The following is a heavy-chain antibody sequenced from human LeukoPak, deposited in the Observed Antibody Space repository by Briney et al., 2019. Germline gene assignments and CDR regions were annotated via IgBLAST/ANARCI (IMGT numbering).Heavy chain of an antibody. CDR2: IYSSGSN. J-gene: IGHJ4*02. CDR1: GGSISGYF. D-gene: IGHD5-12*01. CDR3: PEEPLSGREPPSGRPFDY. V-gene: IGHV4-4*07. Sequence: SETLSLTCTVSGGSISGYFWSWIRQPAGKGLEWIGRIYSSGSNNYNPSLKSRVTMSLDTSKNHLSLNLSSVTAADTAVYYCPEEPLSGREPPSGRPFDYWAREPWSPSPQ.